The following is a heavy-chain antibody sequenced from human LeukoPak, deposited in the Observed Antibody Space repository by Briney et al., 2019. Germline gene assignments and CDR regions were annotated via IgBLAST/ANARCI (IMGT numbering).Heavy chain of an antibody. V-gene: IGHV1-69*05. CDR2: IIPIFGTA. CDR3: ARARQGLNDFDY. Sequence: ASVKVSCKASGGTFSSYAISWVRQAPGQGLEWMGGIIPIFGTADYAQKFQGRVTITTDESTSTAYMELSSLRSEDTAVYYCARARQGLNDFDYWGQGTLVTVSS. CDR1: GGTFSSYA. J-gene: IGHJ4*02.